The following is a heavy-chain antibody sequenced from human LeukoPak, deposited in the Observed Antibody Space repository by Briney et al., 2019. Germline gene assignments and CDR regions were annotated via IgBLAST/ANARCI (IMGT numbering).Heavy chain of an antibody. Sequence: GESLKISFQGSGYRFTSYWIGWVRQMPGKGLEWMGSIYPGDSDTRYSPSFQGQVTISADKSISTAYLQWSSLKASDTAIYYCARTKYSSGWTRSNWFDPWGQGTLVTVSS. D-gene: IGHD6-19*01. J-gene: IGHJ5*02. CDR2: IYPGDSDT. CDR3: ARTKYSSGWTRSNWFDP. CDR1: GYRFTSYW. V-gene: IGHV5-51*01.